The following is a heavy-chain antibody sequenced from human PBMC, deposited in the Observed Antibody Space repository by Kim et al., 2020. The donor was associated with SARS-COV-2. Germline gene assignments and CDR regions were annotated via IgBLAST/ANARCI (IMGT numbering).Heavy chain of an antibody. CDR3: ARDSRQHPVWFGELSSPSDEP. CDR2: IYYSGST. D-gene: IGHD3-10*01. V-gene: IGHV4-59*13. Sequence: SETLSLTCTVSGGSISSYYWSWIRQPPGKGLEWIGYIYYSGSTNYNPSLKSRVTISVDTSKNQFSLKLSSVTAADTAVYYCARDSRQHPVWFGELSSPSDEPWGQGTLVTVSS. CDR1: GGSISSYY. J-gene: IGHJ5*02.